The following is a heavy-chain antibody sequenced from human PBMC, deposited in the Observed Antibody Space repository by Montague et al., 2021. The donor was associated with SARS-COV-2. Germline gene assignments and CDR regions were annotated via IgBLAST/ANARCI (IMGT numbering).Heavy chain of an antibody. J-gene: IGHJ6*02. CDR3: ARVGRQQLVRLSGMDV. D-gene: IGHD6-13*01. Sequence: SETRSLTCTVSGGSISSSSYYWGWIRQHPGKGLEWIGSIYYSGSTYYNPSLKSRVTISVDTSKNQFSLKLSSVTAADTAVYYCARVGRQQLVRLSGMDVWGQGTTVTVSS. V-gene: IGHV4-39*07. CDR1: GGSISSSSYY. CDR2: IYYSGST.